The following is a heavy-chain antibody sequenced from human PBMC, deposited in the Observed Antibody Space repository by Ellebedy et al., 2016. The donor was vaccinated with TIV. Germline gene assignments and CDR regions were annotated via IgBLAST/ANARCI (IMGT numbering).Heavy chain of an antibody. Sequence: SETLSLTCSVSGYSISSGYYWGWIRQHLGKGLEWIGYIYYSGSANYNPSLKSRVTISVDTSKNQFSLKLSPVTAADTAVYYCARGGDYVLVDYWGQGTLVTVSS. CDR1: GYSISSGYY. CDR2: IYYSGSA. J-gene: IGHJ4*02. V-gene: IGHV4-38-2*02. D-gene: IGHD4-17*01. CDR3: ARGGDYVLVDY.